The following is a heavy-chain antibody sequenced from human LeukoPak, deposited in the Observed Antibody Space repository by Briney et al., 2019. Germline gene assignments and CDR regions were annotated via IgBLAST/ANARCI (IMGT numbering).Heavy chain of an antibody. CDR2: IYYSGST. CDR3: ARSMVTTDRNFDH. J-gene: IGHJ4*02. CDR1: GGSISTSSYY. D-gene: IGHD2-21*02. V-gene: IGHV4-39*07. Sequence: SETLSLTCTVSGGSISTSSYYWGWIRQPPGKGLEWIGSIYYSGSTYYNPSLKSRVTISVDTSKNLFSLSLNSVTAADTAVFYCARSMVTTDRNFDHWGQGTLVTVSS.